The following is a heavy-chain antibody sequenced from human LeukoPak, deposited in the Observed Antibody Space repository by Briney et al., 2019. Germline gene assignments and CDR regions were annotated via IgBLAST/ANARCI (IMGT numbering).Heavy chain of an antibody. CDR1: GGSFSAYY. CDR3: ARSTPQMWEKNPFDY. CDR2: INHSGST. Sequence: SETLSLTCAVYGGSFSAYYWSWIRQPPGKGLEWIGEINHSGSTNYNPSLKSRVTISVDTSKNQFSLKLSSVTAADTAVYYCARSTPQMWEKNPFDYWGQGTLVTVSS. V-gene: IGHV4-34*01. D-gene: IGHD1-26*01. J-gene: IGHJ4*02.